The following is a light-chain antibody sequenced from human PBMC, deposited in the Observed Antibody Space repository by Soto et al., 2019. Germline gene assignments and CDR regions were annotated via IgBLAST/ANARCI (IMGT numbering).Light chain of an antibody. V-gene: IGKV1-5*01. CDR2: DDS. CDR1: QSISSW. Sequence: DIQMTQSPSTLSASVGDRVTITCRASQSISSWLAWYQQKPGKAPQALIYDDSSLKSGVPSRFSGNGSGTEFTLTISSLQPDDFATYYCQQYNTYSTFGQGTRLEIK. J-gene: IGKJ5*01. CDR3: QQYNTYST.